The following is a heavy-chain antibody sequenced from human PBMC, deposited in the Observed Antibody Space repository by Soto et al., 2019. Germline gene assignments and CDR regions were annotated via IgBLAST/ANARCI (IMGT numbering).Heavy chain of an antibody. CDR2: VYYSGST. D-gene: IGHD3-16*01. Sequence: SETLSLTCTVSGGSISSSDYYWGWIRHPPGKGLEWIGSVYYSGSTYYTPSLKSRVTISVDTSKNQFSLKLSSVTAADTAVYYCARWGSWFDPRGQGTLVTVSS. CDR3: ARWGSWFDP. J-gene: IGHJ5*02. V-gene: IGHV4-39*01. CDR1: GGSISSSDYY.